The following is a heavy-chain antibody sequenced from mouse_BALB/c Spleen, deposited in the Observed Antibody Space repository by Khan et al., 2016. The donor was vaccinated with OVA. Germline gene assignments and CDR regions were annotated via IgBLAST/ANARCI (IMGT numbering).Heavy chain of an antibody. V-gene: IGHV1-20*02. J-gene: IGHJ2*01. D-gene: IGHD1-1*01. CDR2: INPHIGET. CDR3: ARIYDSDFDY. Sequence: EVQLQQSGPELVKPGASVKISCKASGYSFTGYFMNWVMQSHGKSLEWIGRINPHIGETFYNQKFKDKATLTVDESSSTAHMELRCLASEDTAVYYCARIYDSDFDYWGQGTTLTVSS. CDR1: GYSFTGYF.